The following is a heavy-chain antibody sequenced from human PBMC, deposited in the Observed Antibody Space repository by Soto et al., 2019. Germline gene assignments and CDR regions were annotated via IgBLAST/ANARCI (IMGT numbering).Heavy chain of an antibody. CDR1: GFTFSSYA. D-gene: IGHD5-18*01. CDR3: VKFRSMIQLWYYFDY. V-gene: IGHV3-64D*08. Sequence: GGSLRLSCSASGFTFSSYAMHWVRQAPGKGLEYVSAISSNGGSTYYADSVKGRFTISRDNSKNTLYLQMSSLRAEDTAVYYCVKFRSMIQLWYYFDYWGQGTLVTVSS. CDR2: ISSNGGST. J-gene: IGHJ4*02.